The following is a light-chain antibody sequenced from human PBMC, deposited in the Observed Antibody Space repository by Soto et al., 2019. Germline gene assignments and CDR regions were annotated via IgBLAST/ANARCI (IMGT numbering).Light chain of an antibody. CDR3: QQLNSYPIT. CDR1: QSISAW. CDR2: DAS. J-gene: IGKJ5*01. V-gene: IGKV1-5*01. Sequence: DIQMTQSPPTLSATAGDRVTITCRASQSISAWLAWYQQKPGKAPKLLVYDASTLQSGVASRFSGSGSGTDFTLTISSLQPEDFATYYCQQLNSYPITFGQGTRLEIK.